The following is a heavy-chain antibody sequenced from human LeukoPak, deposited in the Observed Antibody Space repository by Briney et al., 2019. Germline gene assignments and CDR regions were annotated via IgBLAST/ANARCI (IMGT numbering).Heavy chain of an antibody. CDR1: GFTFGSYW. J-gene: IGHJ3*02. CDR2: INTDGGST. CDR3: ARDTFTHAFDI. V-gene: IGHV3-74*01. Sequence: GGSLRLSCAASGFTFGSYWMHWVRQAPGKGLVWVSRINTDGGSTTYADSVKGRFTISRDNAKNTLYLQMNSLRAEDTAVYYCARDTFTHAFDIWGQGTMVTVSS.